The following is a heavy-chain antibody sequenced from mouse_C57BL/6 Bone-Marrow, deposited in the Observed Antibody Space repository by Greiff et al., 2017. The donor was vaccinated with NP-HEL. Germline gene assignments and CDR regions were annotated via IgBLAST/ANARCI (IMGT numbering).Heavy chain of an antibody. CDR2: IYPGDGDT. D-gene: IGHD4-1*02. Sequence: VQRVESGPELVKPGASVKISCKASGYAFSSSWMNWVKQRPGKGLEWIGRIYPGDGDTNYNGKFKGKATLTADKSSSTAYMQLSSLTSEDSAVYFCQLGPFAYWGQGTLVTVSA. CDR1: GYAFSSSW. CDR3: QLGPFAY. V-gene: IGHV1-82*01. J-gene: IGHJ3*01.